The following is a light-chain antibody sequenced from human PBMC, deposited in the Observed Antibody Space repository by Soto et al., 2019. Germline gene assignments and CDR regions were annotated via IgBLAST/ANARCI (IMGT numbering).Light chain of an antibody. CDR1: SSNIGSST. CDR2: SDH. Sequence: QSVLTQPPSASGTPGQRVTISCPGSSSNIGSSTVDWYQQLPGTAPKLLIYSDHQRPSGVPDRFSGSKSGTSASLAISGLQSEDEADYHCAAWDDSLSGPVFGGGTKLTVL. J-gene: IGLJ3*02. CDR3: AAWDDSLSGPV. V-gene: IGLV1-44*01.